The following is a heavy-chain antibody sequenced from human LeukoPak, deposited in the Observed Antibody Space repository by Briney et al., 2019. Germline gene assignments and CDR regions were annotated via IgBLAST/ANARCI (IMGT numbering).Heavy chain of an antibody. V-gene: IGHV4-34*01. CDR1: GGSFSGYY. D-gene: IGHD1-1*01. J-gene: IGHJ3*02. CDR3: ASLHLGGTTEAFDI. CDR2: INHSGST. Sequence: SETLSLTCAVYGGSFSGYYWSWIRQPPGKGLEWIGEINHSGSTNYNPSLKSRVTISVDTSKNQFSLKLSSVTAADTAVYYRASLHLGGTTEAFDIWGQGTMVTVSS.